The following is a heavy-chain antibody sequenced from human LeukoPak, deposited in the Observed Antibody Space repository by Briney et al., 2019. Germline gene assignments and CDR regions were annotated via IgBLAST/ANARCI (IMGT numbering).Heavy chain of an antibody. CDR3: GKDKATSAWWEVIDS. CDR1: GVTFRSYA. Sequence: PGGSLRLSCVASGVTFRSYAMTSGREAPGKGLEWGALITHTGGDSYSADSVKVRFANPRDNPKNTPYLEIDDLRPEDTALYFCGKDKATSAWWEVIDSWGEEALVTVPS. J-gene: IGHJ4*02. CDR2: ITHTGGDS. V-gene: IGHV3-23*01. D-gene: IGHD1-26*01.